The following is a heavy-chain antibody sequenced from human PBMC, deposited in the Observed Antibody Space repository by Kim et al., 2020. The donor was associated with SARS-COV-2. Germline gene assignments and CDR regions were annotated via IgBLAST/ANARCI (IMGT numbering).Heavy chain of an antibody. D-gene: IGHD3-10*01. J-gene: IGHJ4*02. CDR2: IYYSGST. Sequence: SETLSLTCTVSGGSISSYYWSWIRQPPGKGLEWIGYIYYSGSTNYNPSLKSRVTISVDTSKNQFSLKLSSVTAADTAVYYCARLSFGSGSYYADYFDYWGQGTLVTVSS. CDR3: ARLSFGSGSYYADYFDY. V-gene: IGHV4-59*01. CDR1: GGSISSYY.